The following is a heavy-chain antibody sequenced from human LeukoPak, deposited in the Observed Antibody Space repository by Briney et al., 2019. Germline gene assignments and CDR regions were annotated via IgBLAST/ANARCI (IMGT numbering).Heavy chain of an antibody. CDR1: GYTFTNSY. CDR2: INPNSGGT. CDR3: ARDLERGSAAGYYFDY. D-gene: IGHD6-13*01. Sequence: ASVKVSCKASGYTFTNSYIHWVRQAPGQVLEWMGWINPNSGGTNYAQKFPGRVTMTRDTSISTAYMELSRLRSDDTAVYYCARDLERGSAAGYYFDYWGQGTLVSVSS. J-gene: IGHJ4*02. V-gene: IGHV1-2*02.